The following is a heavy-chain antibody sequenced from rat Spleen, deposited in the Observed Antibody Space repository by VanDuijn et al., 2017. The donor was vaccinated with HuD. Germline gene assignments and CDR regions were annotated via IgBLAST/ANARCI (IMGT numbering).Heavy chain of an antibody. CDR1: GFTFNSHW. CDR2: INTDGGST. D-gene: IGHD2-1*01. Sequence: EVQLVETGGGLVQPGGSLKLSCAASGFTFNSHWMYWIRQGPGKGLEWISSINTDGGSTYYPDSVKGRFTISRDNAEKTVYLQMNSLRSDDTATYYCAKGEAGAYLGYFDFWGQGVMVTVSA. V-gene: IGHV5-58*01. CDR3: AKGEAGAYLGYFDF. J-gene: IGHJ2*01.